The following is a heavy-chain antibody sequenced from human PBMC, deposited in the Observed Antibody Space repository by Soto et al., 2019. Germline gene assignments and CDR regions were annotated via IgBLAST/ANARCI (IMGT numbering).Heavy chain of an antibody. CDR1: GFTFSSYA. CDR2: ISGSGGST. V-gene: IGHV3-23*01. Sequence: GGSLRLSCAASGFTFSSYAMSWVRQAPGKGLEWVSAISGSGGSTYYADSVKGRFTISRDNSKNTLYLQMNSLRAEDTVVYYCAKDQKGSIAVAGGFDYWGQGTLVTVSS. CDR3: AKDQKGSIAVAGGFDY. D-gene: IGHD6-19*01. J-gene: IGHJ4*02.